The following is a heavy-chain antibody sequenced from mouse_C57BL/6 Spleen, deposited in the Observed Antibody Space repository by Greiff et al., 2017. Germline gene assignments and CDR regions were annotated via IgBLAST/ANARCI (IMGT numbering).Heavy chain of an antibody. J-gene: IGHJ3*01. D-gene: IGHD2-5*01. CDR1: GYTFTDYN. V-gene: IGHV1-18*01. CDR2: INPNNGGT. Sequence: EVQLQQSGPELVKPGASVKIPCKASGYTFTDYNMDWVKQSHGKSLEWIGDINPNNGGTIYNQKFKGKATLTVDKSSSTAYMELRSLTSEDTAVYYCARSGSNYDSAWFAYWGQGTLVTVSA. CDR3: ARSGSNYDSAWFAY.